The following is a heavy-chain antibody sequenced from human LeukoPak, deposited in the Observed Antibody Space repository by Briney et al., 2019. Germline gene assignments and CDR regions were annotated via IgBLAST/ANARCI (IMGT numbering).Heavy chain of an antibody. Sequence: GGSLRLSCAASGFTFSSYAMSWVRQAPGKGLEWVSAISGSGGSTYYADSVKGRFTISRDNSKNTLYLQMNSLRAEDTAVYYCAKDLSYCSGGSCYSEYYFDYWGQGALVTVSS. V-gene: IGHV3-23*01. CDR3: AKDLSYCSGGSCYSEYYFDY. CDR2: ISGSGGST. D-gene: IGHD2-15*01. CDR1: GFTFSSYA. J-gene: IGHJ4*02.